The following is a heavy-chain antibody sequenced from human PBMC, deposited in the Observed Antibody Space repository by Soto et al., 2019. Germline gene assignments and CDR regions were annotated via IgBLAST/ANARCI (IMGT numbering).Heavy chain of an antibody. V-gene: IGHV1-69*04. D-gene: IGHD6-13*01. CDR3: ARDRKQLTSGAAWFDP. Sequence: SVKVSCKASGGTFSSYTISWVRQAPGQGLEWMGRIIPILGIANYAQKFQGRVTITADRSTSTAYMELSSLRSEDTAVYYCARDRKQLTSGAAWFDPWGQGTLVTVSS. CDR2: IIPILGIA. J-gene: IGHJ5*02. CDR1: GGTFSSYT.